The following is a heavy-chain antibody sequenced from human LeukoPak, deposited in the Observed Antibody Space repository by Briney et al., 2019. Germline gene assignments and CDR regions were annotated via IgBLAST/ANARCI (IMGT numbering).Heavy chain of an antibody. CDR1: GGSISSSSYY. J-gene: IGHJ6*03. Sequence: PSETLSLTCTVSGGSISSSSYYWGWIRQPPGKGLEWIGSIYYSGSTYYNPSLKSRVTISVDTSKNQFSLKLSSVTAADTAVYYCARELKGFCSSTSCYAIYYYYMDVWGKGTTVTVSS. CDR2: IYYSGST. CDR3: ARELKGFCSSTSCYAIYYYYMDV. D-gene: IGHD2-2*01. V-gene: IGHV4-39*07.